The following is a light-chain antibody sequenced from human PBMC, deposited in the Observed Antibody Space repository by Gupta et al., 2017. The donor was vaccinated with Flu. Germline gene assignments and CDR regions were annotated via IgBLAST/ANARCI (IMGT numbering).Light chain of an antibody. Sequence: GTLTCAWSTGAASTTDYPSWYQQTPGQAPRTLIYSTDTRSSGVPHRFSGSILGNKAALTITGAQAEDESEYYCMLDMVGGTVVFGGGTKLTVL. CDR3: MLDMVGGTVV. CDR2: STD. V-gene: IGLV8-61*01. CDR1: TGAASTTDY. J-gene: IGLJ2*01.